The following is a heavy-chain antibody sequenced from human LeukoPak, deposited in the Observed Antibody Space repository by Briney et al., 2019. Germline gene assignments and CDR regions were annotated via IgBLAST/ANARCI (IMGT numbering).Heavy chain of an antibody. D-gene: IGHD1-26*01. CDR2: IYYSGST. J-gene: IGHJ4*02. CDR1: GGSISSYY. CDR3: ASAGGSYKGLDY. Sequence: PSETLSLTCTVSGGSISSYYWSWIRKPPGKGLEWIGYIYYSGSTNYNPSLKSRVTISVDTSKNQFSLKLSSVTAADTAVYYCASAGGSYKGLDYWGQGTLVTVSS. V-gene: IGHV4-59*01.